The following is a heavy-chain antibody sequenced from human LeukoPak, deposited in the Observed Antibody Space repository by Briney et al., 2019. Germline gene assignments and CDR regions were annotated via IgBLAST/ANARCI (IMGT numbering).Heavy chain of an antibody. CDR3: AKDPAAAEYFQH. J-gene: IGHJ1*01. D-gene: IGHD6-13*01. CDR2: ISGSGGST. V-gene: IGHV3-23*01. Sequence: GGSLRLSCAASGFTFSAYAMTWVRQAPGKGLEWVSVISGSGGSTYYPDSVKGRFTISRDNSRNTLWLQMNSLRAEDTAVYYCAKDPAAAEYFQHWGQGTLVTVSS. CDR1: GFTFSAYA.